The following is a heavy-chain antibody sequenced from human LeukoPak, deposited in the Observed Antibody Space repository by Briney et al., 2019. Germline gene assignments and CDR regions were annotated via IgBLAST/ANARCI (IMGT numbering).Heavy chain of an antibody. Sequence: GSSLRLSCAASGFTFSSYGMHWVGQAPGKGLEWVAVISYDGSNKYHAESVKGRFTISRDNSKHTLYLQMNSLRAEDTAVYYCAKVKPWLAHYFDYWGQGTLVTVSS. V-gene: IGHV3-30*18. CDR3: AKVKPWLAHYFDY. CDR2: ISYDGSNK. CDR1: GFTFSSYG. J-gene: IGHJ4*02. D-gene: IGHD6-19*01.